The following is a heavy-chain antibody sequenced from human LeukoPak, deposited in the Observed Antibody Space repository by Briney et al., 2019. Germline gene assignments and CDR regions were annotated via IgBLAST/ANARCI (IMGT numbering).Heavy chain of an antibody. CDR2: ISYDGSNK. CDR1: GFTFSSYA. CDR3: ARESYDSSGQDY. V-gene: IGHV3-30-3*01. D-gene: IGHD3-22*01. Sequence: HPGGSLRLSCAASGFTFSSYAMHWVRQAPGKGLEWVAVISYDGSNKYYADSVKGRFTISRDNSKNTLYLQMNSLRAEDTAVYYCARESYDSSGQDYWGQGTLVTVSS. J-gene: IGHJ4*02.